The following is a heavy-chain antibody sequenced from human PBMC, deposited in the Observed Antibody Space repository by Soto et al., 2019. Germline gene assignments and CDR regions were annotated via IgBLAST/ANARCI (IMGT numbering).Heavy chain of an antibody. Sequence: QVQLVESGGGVVQPGRSLRLSCAGSGFIFSNYGMHWVRQAPGKGVEWVAFISYDGTDILYADSVKGRFTISRDNYKSPIFLHMNIPRAEDPAVYFFAIVRVADSPLDHLCQVSLVTVSS. CDR3: AIVRVADSPLDH. CDR2: ISYDGTDI. D-gene: IGHD3-10*02. CDR1: GFIFSNYG. V-gene: IGHV3-30*03. J-gene: IGHJ4*02.